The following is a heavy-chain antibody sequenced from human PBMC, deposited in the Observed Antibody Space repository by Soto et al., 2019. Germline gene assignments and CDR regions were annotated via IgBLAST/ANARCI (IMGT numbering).Heavy chain of an antibody. CDR2: INPSSGGA. Sequence: GASVKVSCKASGYIFTKSAMHWVRQAPGQRLEWMGWINPSSGGANNAQKFQGRITLTRDTSISTVYMELSSLRSDDTAVYYCAKVGYSSTSDGWFGPWGQGTLVTVSS. CDR1: GYIFTKSA. D-gene: IGHD6-13*01. CDR3: AKVGYSSTSDGWFGP. J-gene: IGHJ5*02. V-gene: IGHV1-2*02.